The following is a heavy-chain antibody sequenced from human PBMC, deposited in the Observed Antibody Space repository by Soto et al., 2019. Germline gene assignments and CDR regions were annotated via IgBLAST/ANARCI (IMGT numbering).Heavy chain of an antibody. Sequence: EVSLRLSCAASGFAFSTYAMTWVRQAPGKGLEWVSVISGIGGSSYYAAPVKGRFTISRDNSKNTLFLQMNGLRAEDTAVYYCAKVTKRAAAGRYEYYKYGMDVWGQGTTVTVSS. CDR2: ISGIGGSS. J-gene: IGHJ6*02. CDR1: GFAFSTYA. CDR3: AKVTKRAAAGRYEYYKYGMDV. V-gene: IGHV3-23*01. D-gene: IGHD6-13*01.